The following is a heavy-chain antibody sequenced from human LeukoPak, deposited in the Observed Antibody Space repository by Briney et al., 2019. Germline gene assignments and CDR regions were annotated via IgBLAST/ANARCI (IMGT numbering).Heavy chain of an antibody. CDR3: ARDPAHTGWFDP. Sequence: ASVKVSCKASGGTFSSYAISWVRQAPGQGLEWMGGIIPIFGTANYAQKFQGRVTITTDESTSTAYMELSSLRSEDTAVYYCARDPAHTGWFDPWGQGTLVTVSS. CDR1: GGTFSSYA. D-gene: IGHD1-14*01. CDR2: IIPIFGTA. J-gene: IGHJ5*02. V-gene: IGHV1-69*05.